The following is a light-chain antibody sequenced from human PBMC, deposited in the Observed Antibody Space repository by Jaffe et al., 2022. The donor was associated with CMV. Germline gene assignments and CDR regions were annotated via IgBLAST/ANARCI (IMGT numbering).Light chain of an antibody. CDR3: SSYTTSSTLHVV. CDR1: SSDIGGHNY. J-gene: IGLJ2*01. CDR2: DVS. Sequence: QSALTQPASVSGSPGQSITISCTGSSSDIGGHNYVSWYQQHPGRAPKLILFDVSSRPSGVSDRFSGSKSGDTASLTISGLQSEDEADYYCSSYTTSSTLHVVFGGGTKVTV. V-gene: IGLV2-14*03.